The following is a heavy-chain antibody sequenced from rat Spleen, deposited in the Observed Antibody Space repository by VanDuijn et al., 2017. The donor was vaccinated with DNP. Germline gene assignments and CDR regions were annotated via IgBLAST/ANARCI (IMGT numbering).Heavy chain of an antibody. CDR1: GFTFSNYG. CDR3: TTDFERGY. J-gene: IGHJ2*01. Sequence: EVQLVESGGGLVQPGRSLKLSCAASGFTFSNYGMAWVRQAPTKGLEWVASISTVGDNAYYRDSVKGRFTIYRDNAKSTLYRQMDSLRSEDTATYYCTTDFERGYWGQGVMVTVSS. CDR2: ISTVGDNA. D-gene: IGHD1-11*01. V-gene: IGHV5-27*01.